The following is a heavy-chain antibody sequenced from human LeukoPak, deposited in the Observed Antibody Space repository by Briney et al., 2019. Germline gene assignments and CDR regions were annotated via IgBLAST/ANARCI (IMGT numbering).Heavy chain of an antibody. CDR2: IYYSGST. V-gene: IGHV4-39*01. Sequence: SETLSLTCTVSGGSISSSSYYWGWIRQPPGKGLEWIGSIYYSGSTYYNPSLKSRVTISVDTSKNQFSLKLSSVTAADAAVYYCATIERRIVAAGPIDYWGQGTLVTVSS. CDR1: GGSISSSSYY. J-gene: IGHJ4*02. D-gene: IGHD6-13*01. CDR3: ATIERRIVAAGPIDY.